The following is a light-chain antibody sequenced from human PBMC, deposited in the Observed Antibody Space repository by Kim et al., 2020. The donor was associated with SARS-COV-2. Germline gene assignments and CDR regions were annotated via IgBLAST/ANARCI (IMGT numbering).Light chain of an antibody. CDR2: AAS. CDR3: QQSYSTPRT. CDR1: QSISSY. J-gene: IGKJ1*01. V-gene: IGKV1-39*01. Sequence: APVGDRVTITCRASQSISSYLNWYQQKPGKAPKLLIYAASSLQSGVPSRFSRSGSGTDFTLTISSLQPEDFATYYCQQSYSTPRTFGQGTKVDIK.